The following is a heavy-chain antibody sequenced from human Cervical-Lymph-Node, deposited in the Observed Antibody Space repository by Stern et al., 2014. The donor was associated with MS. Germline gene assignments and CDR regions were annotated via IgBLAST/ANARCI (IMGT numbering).Heavy chain of an antibody. Sequence: VQLVESGTEVKKPGASLIVSCKASGYTFTNYGLSWVRQAPGQGLEWLGWISADSGSTKYTQNLRDRLTLTRDTSTGTAYMDLRTLRAEDTAVYYCARDKMHAFDSWGQGTPVSVSS. CDR3: ARDKMHAFDS. D-gene: IGHD5-24*01. J-gene: IGHJ4*02. V-gene: IGHV1-18*01. CDR1: GYTFTNYG. CDR2: ISADSGST.